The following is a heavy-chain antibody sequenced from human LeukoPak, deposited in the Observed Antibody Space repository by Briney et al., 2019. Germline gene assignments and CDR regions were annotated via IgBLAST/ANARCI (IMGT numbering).Heavy chain of an antibody. CDR1: GGSISSYY. V-gene: IGHV4-4*07. Sequence: SETLSLTCTVSGGSISSYYWSWIRQPAGKGLEWIGRMYTSGSTNYNPPLKSRVTMSVDTSKNQFSLKLSSVTAADTAVYYCARVNLNYYDSSGVQYYFDYWGQGTLVTVSS. CDR3: ARVNLNYYDSSGVQYYFDY. J-gene: IGHJ4*02. D-gene: IGHD3-22*01. CDR2: MYTSGST.